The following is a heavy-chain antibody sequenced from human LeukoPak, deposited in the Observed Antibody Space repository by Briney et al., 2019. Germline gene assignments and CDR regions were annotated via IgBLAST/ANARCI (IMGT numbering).Heavy chain of an antibody. D-gene: IGHD3-3*01. Sequence: SETLSLTCTVSGDSISTYYWSWIRQPPGKRLEWIGYIYFSGTTNYNPSLKSRVTISVDTSKNQFYLRLSSVTAADTAVYYCARHGPLYDIWSAQFYFDYWGQGTLVTVSS. J-gene: IGHJ4*02. CDR1: GDSISTYY. V-gene: IGHV4-59*08. CDR3: ARHGPLYDIWSAQFYFDY. CDR2: IYFSGTT.